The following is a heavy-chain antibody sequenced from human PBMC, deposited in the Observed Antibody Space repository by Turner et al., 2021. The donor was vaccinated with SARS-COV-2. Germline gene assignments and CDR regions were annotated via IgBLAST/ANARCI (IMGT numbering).Heavy chain of an antibody. D-gene: IGHD5-18*01. Sequence: QVQLVQSGAEVKKPGASVKVSCKASGYTFAGYYMHWVREAPGQGLEWMGWINPNSGGTNYAQKFQVWVTMTRDTSISTAYMELSRLRSDDTAVYYCAREDRGYSYGYGRFDPWGQGTLVAVSS. CDR3: AREDRGYSYGYGRFDP. J-gene: IGHJ5*02. V-gene: IGHV1-2*04. CDR1: GYTFAGYY. CDR2: INPNSGGT.